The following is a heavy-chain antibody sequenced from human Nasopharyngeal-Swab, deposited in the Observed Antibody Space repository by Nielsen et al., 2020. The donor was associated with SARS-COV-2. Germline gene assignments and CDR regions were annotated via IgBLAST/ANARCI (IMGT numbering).Heavy chain of an antibody. CDR2: IKQDGSEK. Sequence: VHQAPGKGLEWVANIKQDGSEKYYVDSVKGRFTISRDNAKNSLYLQMNSLRAEDTAVYYCARAIAAAGSYWGRGTLVTVSS. V-gene: IGHV3-7*05. CDR3: ARAIAAAGSY. J-gene: IGHJ4*02. D-gene: IGHD6-13*01.